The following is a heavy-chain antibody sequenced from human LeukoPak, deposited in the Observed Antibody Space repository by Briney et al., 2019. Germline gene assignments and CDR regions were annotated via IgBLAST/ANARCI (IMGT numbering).Heavy chain of an antibody. CDR2: IGLGSGDT. J-gene: IGHJ5*02. D-gene: IGHD1-1*01. CDR1: VFPFSIST. Sequence: AASVNVSRKTSVFPFSISTVQWVRQARGQRLEWLGWIGLGSGDTKYAQRVQERRTISRDMSTSTVYMELSSLRSEDTAVYYCAAERYTDGCCWFDPWGQGTLVTVSS. CDR3: AAERYTDGCCWFDP. V-gene: IGHV1-58*01.